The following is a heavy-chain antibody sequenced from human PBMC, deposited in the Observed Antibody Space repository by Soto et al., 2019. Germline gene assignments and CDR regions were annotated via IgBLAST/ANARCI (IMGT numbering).Heavy chain of an antibody. Sequence: GSLRLSCAASGFTFTNYAMSWVRQAPGKGLEWVSAISGSGGTTDHADSVKGRFIISRDNSKNTLYLQMNSLRAEDTAVYYCGKYASTSWSHFDYWGQGTLVTVSS. D-gene: IGHD6-13*01. CDR1: GFTFTNYA. V-gene: IGHV3-23*01. CDR2: ISGSGGTT. J-gene: IGHJ4*02. CDR3: GKYASTSWSHFDY.